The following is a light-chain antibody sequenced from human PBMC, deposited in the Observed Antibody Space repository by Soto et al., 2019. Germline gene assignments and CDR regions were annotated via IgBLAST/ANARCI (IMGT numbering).Light chain of an antibody. CDR1: LSVSSN. CDR2: GAS. J-gene: IGKJ1*01. Sequence: SPGERATLSCRASLSVSSNLAWYQQKPGQAPKLIIFGASIRATDVPDRFSGSGSGTAFTLTISRLEPEDFAVYYCQQYGSSPGTFGQGTKVDIK. CDR3: QQYGSSPGT. V-gene: IGKV3-20*01.